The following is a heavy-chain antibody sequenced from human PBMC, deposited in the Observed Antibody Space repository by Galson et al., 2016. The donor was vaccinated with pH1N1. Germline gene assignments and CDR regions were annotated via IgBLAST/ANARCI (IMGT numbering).Heavy chain of an antibody. V-gene: IGHV4-61*02. Sequence: TLSLTCTISGDSISNNNYYWSWIRQPAGKGLEWIGRMYTSGNTNYNPSLTSRVTISMDMSNNLFSLNLRSVTAADTAVYYCPRVEYTSSGHAFDIWGQGTMVTVSS. J-gene: IGHJ3*02. CDR3: PRVEYTSSGHAFDI. D-gene: IGHD2-2*01. CDR1: GDSISNNNYY. CDR2: MYTSGNT.